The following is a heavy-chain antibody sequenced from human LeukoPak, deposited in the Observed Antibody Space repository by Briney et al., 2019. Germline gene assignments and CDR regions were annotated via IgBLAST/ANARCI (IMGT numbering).Heavy chain of an antibody. CDR3: ARGEHFDY. V-gene: IGHV3-33*01. Sequence: GRSLRLSCAASGFAFSSYGMHWVRQAPGKGLEWVAVIWHDGSNKYYVDSVKGRFTISRDNSKNTLYLQMNSLRAENMSVYYCARGEHFDYWGQGTLVTVSS. J-gene: IGHJ4*02. CDR2: IWHDGSNK. D-gene: IGHD1-26*01. CDR1: GFAFSSYG.